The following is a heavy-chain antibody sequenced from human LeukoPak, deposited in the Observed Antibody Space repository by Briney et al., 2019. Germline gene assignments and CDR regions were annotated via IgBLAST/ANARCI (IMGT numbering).Heavy chain of an antibody. CDR2: IIPIFGTA. CDR3: ARGRPGSGWSFDY. D-gene: IGHD6-19*01. CDR1: EGTFSSYA. V-gene: IGHV1-69*13. Sequence: SVKVSCKASEGTFSSYAISWVRQAPGQGLEWMGGIIPIFGTANYAQKFQGRVTITADGSTSTAYMELSSLRSEDTAVYYCARGRPGSGWSFDYWGQGTLVTVSS. J-gene: IGHJ4*02.